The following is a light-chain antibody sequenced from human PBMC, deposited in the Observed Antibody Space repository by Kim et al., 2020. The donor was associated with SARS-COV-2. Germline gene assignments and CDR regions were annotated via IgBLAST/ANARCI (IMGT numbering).Light chain of an antibody. Sequence: EIIMTQSPATLSVSPGERATLSCRASQSVRGNLAWYQQKPGQAPRLLIYGASTRATGIAGRFSGSGSGTEFTLTIDSLQSEDSALYYCQHYNNLPLAFGGGTKVDIK. V-gene: IGKV3-15*01. CDR1: QSVRGN. J-gene: IGKJ4*01. CDR3: QHYNNLPLA. CDR2: GAS.